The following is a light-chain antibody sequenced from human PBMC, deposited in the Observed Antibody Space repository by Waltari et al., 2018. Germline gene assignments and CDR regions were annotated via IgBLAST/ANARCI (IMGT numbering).Light chain of an antibody. Sequence: IVMTQSPDSLAVSLGERASINCKSSQSVLYSSNNRNYLAWYMQKPGQPPKLLIYWASTRESGVPYRFSGSGSGTDFTLTISSLQAEDAAVYYCQQYYDTELTFGGGTNVEIK. J-gene: IGKJ4*01. CDR3: QQYYDTELT. CDR2: WAS. V-gene: IGKV4-1*01. CDR1: QSVLYSSNNRNY.